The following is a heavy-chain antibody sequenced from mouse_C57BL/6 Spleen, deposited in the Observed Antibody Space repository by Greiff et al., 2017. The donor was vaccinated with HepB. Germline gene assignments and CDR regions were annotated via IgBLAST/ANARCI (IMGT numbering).Heavy chain of an antibody. D-gene: IGHD2-4*01. CDR3: AREGSYDYDLPWFAY. Sequence: EVKLQESGPGLVKPSQSLSLTCSVTGYSITSGYYWNWIRQFPGNKLEWMGYISYDGSNNYNPSLKNRISITRDTSKNQFFLKLNSVTTEDTATYYCAREGSYDYDLPWFAYWGQGTLVTVSA. CDR2: ISYDGSN. CDR1: GYSITSGYY. V-gene: IGHV3-6*01. J-gene: IGHJ3*01.